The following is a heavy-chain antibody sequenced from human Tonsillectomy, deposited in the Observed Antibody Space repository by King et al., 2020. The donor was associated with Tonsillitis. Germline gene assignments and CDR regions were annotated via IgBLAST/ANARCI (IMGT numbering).Heavy chain of an antibody. D-gene: IGHD6-13*01. CDR3: ARGSGQWIAAAGVFDY. CDR1: GGSISSYY. J-gene: IGHJ4*02. CDR2: IYTSGST. V-gene: IGHV4-4*07. Sequence: QLQESGPGLVKPSETLSLTCTVSGGSISSYYWSWVRQPAGKGLEWVGRIYTSGSTKYNPSLKSRVTMSVDTSKNQFSRKLSSVTAADTAVDYCARGSGQWIAAAGVFDYWGQGTLVTVSS.